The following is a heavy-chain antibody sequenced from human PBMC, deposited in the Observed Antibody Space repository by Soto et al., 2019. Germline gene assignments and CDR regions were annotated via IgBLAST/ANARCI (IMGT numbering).Heavy chain of an antibody. CDR1: GASISSTSFY. D-gene: IGHD3-10*02. CDR3: ARHSHMLNNGFDP. V-gene: IGHV4-39*01. CDR2: IHYTGNI. Sequence: QLQLQESGPGLVKPSETLSLTCSVSGASISSTSFYWGWVRQPPGKGLQWIGSIHYTGNIDYSPSLKGRVSISVDTSKSQLSLTLSSVTAADTAVYFCARHSHMLNNGFDPWGQGTLVTVSS. J-gene: IGHJ5*02.